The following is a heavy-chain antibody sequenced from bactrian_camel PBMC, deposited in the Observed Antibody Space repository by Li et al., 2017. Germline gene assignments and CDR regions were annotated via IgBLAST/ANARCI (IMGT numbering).Heavy chain of an antibody. CDR3: AKDSSLVEYNY. Sequence: HVQLVESGGGSVQAGETLTLSCTVSGFSVDDSAMAWYRQAPGHECQLVSTIVSDGRTYYADSVKGRFTISQDHAKNTVYLQMNSLKPEDTAVYYCAKDSSLVEYNYWGQGTQVTVS. CDR2: IVSDGRT. CDR1: GFSVDDSA. J-gene: IGHJ4*01. V-gene: IGHV3S63*01.